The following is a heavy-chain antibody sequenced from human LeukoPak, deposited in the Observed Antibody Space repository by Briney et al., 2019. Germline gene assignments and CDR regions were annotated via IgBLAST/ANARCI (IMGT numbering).Heavy chain of an antibody. CDR3: VRDFRSADY. CDR1: GFTFSTYC. Sequence: GGSLRLSCVASGFTFSTYCMHWVRQAPGKGPMWVSRICPDGTVTNYADSVKARFIISRDNARNTVYLQMNSLRVEDTAVYYCVRDFRSADYWGQGTLVTVSS. CDR2: ICPDGTVT. V-gene: IGHV3-74*01. J-gene: IGHJ4*02.